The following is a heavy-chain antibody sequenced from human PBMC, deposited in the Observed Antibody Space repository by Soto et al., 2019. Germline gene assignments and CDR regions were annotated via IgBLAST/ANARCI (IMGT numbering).Heavy chain of an antibody. D-gene: IGHD1-26*01. CDR1: GGAFSRYA. CDR3: ARGPHGGSYDSPYFQH. CDR2: IIPIFGTA. Sequence: QVQLVQSGAEVKKPGSSVKVSCKASGGAFSRYAISWVRQAPGQGLEWMGGIIPIFGTANYAQKFQGRVTITADESTSTAYMELTSLRSEDTAVYYCARGPHGGSYDSPYFQHWGQGTLVTVSS. J-gene: IGHJ1*01. V-gene: IGHV1-69*12.